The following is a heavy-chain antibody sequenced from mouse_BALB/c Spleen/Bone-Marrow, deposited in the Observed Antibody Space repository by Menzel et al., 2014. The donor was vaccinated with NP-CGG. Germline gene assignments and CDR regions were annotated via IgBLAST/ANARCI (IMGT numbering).Heavy chain of an antibody. V-gene: IGHV1S22*01. D-gene: IGHD1-2*01. CDR3: TRGGTTAFDY. CDR1: GYTFTSYW. J-gene: IGHJ2*01. CDR2: IYPGSGST. Sequence: LQQSGSELVRPGASVKLPCKASGYTFTSYWMHWVKQRHGQGLEWIGNIYPGSGSTNYDEKFKSKGTLTVDTSSSTAYMHLSSLTSEDSAVYYCTRGGTTAFDYWGQGTTLTVSS.